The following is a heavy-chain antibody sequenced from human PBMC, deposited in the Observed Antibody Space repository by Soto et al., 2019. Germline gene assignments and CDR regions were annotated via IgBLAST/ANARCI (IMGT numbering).Heavy chain of an antibody. Sequence: QVQLVQSGAEVQKPGSSVKVSCKASGGTFSSYAISWVRQAPGQGLEWMGGIIPIFGTANYAQKFQGRVTITADESTSTAYMELSSLRSEDTAVYYCAREQLVDYAGYYYYYGMDVWGQGTTVTVSS. D-gene: IGHD6-6*01. CDR3: AREQLVDYAGYYYYYGMDV. CDR1: GGTFSSYA. V-gene: IGHV1-69*01. J-gene: IGHJ6*02. CDR2: IIPIFGTA.